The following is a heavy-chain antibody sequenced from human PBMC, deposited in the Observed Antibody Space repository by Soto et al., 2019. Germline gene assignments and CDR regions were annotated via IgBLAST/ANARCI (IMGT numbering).Heavy chain of an antibody. CDR3: ARSQERITIFGVVPGGHYYYYGMDV. CDR2: IIPIFGTA. CDR1: GGTFSSYA. D-gene: IGHD3-3*01. J-gene: IGHJ6*02. V-gene: IGHV1-69*01. Sequence: VKVSCKASGGTFSSYAISWVRQAPGQGLEWMGGIIPIFGTANYAQKFQGRVTITADESTSTAYMELSSLRSEDTAVYYCARSQERITIFGVVPGGHYYYYGMDVWGQGTTVTVSS.